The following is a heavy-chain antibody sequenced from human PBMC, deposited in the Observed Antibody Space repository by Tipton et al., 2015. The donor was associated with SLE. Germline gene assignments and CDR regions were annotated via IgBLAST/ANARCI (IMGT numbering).Heavy chain of an antibody. J-gene: IGHJ4*02. CDR2: IYTSGTT. CDR3: VREGGAQFDY. CDR1: GASISSGLYH. Sequence: TLSLTCSVSGASISSGLYHWSWIRQPAGKELEWIGHIYTSGTTNYNPSLWGRVTISVDTSKNQFSLKLSSVTAADTAVYYCVREGGAQFDYWGQGTLVTVSS. D-gene: IGHD1-26*01. V-gene: IGHV4-61*09.